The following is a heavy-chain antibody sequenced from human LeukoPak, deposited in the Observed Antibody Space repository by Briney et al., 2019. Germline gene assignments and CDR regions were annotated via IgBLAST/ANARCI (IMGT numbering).Heavy chain of an antibody. V-gene: IGHV3-15*01. J-gene: IGHJ5*02. D-gene: IGHD6-19*01. Sequence: PGGSLRLSCAASGFTFSNAWMSWVRQTPRKRLEWVGRIKSKTDGGTTDYAAPVKGRFTIPRDDSKNTLYLQMNSLKTEDTAVYYCTTDDSSGWYRWFDPWGQGTLVTVSS. CDR2: IKSKTDGGTT. CDR3: TTDDSSGWYRWFDP. CDR1: GFTFSNAW.